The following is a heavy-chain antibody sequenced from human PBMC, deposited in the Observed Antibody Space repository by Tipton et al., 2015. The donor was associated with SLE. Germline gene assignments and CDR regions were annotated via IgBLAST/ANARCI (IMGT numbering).Heavy chain of an antibody. CDR1: GGSFSGYY. J-gene: IGHJ4*02. CDR3: AREGAYYGGNSFDY. Sequence: TLSLTCAVYGGSFSGYYWSWIRQPPGKGLEWIGYIYYSGSTNYNPSLKSRVTISVDTSKNQFSLKLSSVTAADTAAYYCAREGAYYGGNSFDYWGQGTLVTVSS. CDR2: IYYSGST. D-gene: IGHD4-23*01. V-gene: IGHV4-59*01.